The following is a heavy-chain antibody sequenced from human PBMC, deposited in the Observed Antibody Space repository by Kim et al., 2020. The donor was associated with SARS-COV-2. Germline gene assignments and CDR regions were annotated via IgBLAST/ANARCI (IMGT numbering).Heavy chain of an antibody. CDR3: ARGDQTFGVVIMGYFDY. J-gene: IGHJ4*02. D-gene: IGHD3-3*01. Sequence: FQGRVTITADESTSTAYMELSSLRSEDTAVYYCARGDQTFGVVIMGYFDYWGQGTLVTVSS. V-gene: IGHV1-69*01.